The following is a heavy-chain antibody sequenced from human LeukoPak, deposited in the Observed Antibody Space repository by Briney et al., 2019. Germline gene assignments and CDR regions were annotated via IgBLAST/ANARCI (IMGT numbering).Heavy chain of an antibody. V-gene: IGHV4-34*01. D-gene: IGHD1-26*01. CDR1: GGSISSYY. J-gene: IGHJ4*02. CDR3: ARGVGATFGN. CDR2: INHSGST. Sequence: SETLSLTCTVSGGSISSYYWNWIRQPPGKGLEWIGEINHSGSTNYNPSLKSRVTISVDTSKNQFSLKLSSVTAADTAVYYCARGVGATFGNWGQGTLVTVSS.